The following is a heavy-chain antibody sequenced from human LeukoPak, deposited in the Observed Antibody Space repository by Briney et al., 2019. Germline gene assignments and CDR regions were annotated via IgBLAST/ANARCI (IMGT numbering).Heavy chain of an antibody. D-gene: IGHD2-8*01. V-gene: IGHV1-18*04. Sequence: SAWVSCEASGYTFTEYDIHWGRQAPGQGLEGLGGINANRATTNYTQTLQGRVTMTTDTPTTTACLELSGARPDDTALYHLARRFCTSGECYEVFDYWGQGTLVSVSS. J-gene: IGHJ4*02. CDR3: ARRFCTSGECYEVFDY. CDR2: INANRATT. CDR1: GYTFTEYD.